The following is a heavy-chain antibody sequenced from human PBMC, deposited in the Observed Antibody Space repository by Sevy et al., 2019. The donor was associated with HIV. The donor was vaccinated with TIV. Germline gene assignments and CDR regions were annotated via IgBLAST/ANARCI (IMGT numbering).Heavy chain of an antibody. D-gene: IGHD2-2*01. CDR1: GFTVSSNY. Sequence: GGSLRLSCAASGFTVSSNYMSWVRQAPGKGLEWVSVIYSGGSTYYADSVKGRFTISRDNSKNTLYLQMNSLTVEDTAVYYCTRASLLGYCSTTSCYYAFDIWGPGTVVTVSS. V-gene: IGHV3-53*01. CDR2: IYSGGST. CDR3: TRASLLGYCSTTSCYYAFDI. J-gene: IGHJ3*02.